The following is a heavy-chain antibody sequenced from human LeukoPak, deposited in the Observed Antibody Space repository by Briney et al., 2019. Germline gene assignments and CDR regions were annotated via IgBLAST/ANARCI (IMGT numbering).Heavy chain of an antibody. D-gene: IGHD3-10*01. J-gene: IGHJ4*02. V-gene: IGHV4-59*01. Sequence: SETLSLTCTVSGGSISSYYWSWIRQPPGKGLEWIWYIYYSGSTNYNPSLTSRVTISVDTSKNQFSLKLSSVTAADTAVYYCARGRGDPFGSGSQFDYWGQGTLVTVSS. CDR2: IYYSGST. CDR1: GGSISSYY. CDR3: ARGRGDPFGSGSQFDY.